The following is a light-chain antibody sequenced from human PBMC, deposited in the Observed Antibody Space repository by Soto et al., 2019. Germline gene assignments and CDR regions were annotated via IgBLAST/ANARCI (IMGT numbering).Light chain of an antibody. V-gene: IGLV2-14*01. CDR1: SNDVGGFSY. CDR3: SSYTTSSTLV. CDR2: GVS. J-gene: IGLJ3*02. Sequence: QSALTQPASVSGSPGLSITISCTGSSNDVGGFSYVSWFQQHPGKAPKLMIYGVSNRPSGVSNRFSGSKSANTASLTISGLQAEDEAYYFCSSYTTSSTLVFGGGTKLTVL.